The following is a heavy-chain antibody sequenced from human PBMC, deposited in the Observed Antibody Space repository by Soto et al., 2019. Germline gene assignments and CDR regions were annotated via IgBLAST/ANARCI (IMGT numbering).Heavy chain of an antibody. CDR1: VGTFSSYT. V-gene: IGHV1-69*02. CDR3: ARRVAAADHNWFDP. Sequence: QVQLVQSGAEVKKPGSSVKVSCKASVGTFSSYTISWVRQAPGQGLEWMGRIIPILGIANYAQKFQGSVTIAEDKSTSPAYMELSSLRSEDTAVYYCARRVAAADHNWFDPWGQGTLVTVSS. D-gene: IGHD6-13*01. CDR2: IIPILGIA. J-gene: IGHJ5*02.